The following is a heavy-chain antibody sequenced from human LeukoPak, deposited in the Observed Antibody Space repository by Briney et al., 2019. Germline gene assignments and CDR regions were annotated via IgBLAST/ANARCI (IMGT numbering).Heavy chain of an antibody. CDR2: ISGSDATT. J-gene: IGHJ6*03. V-gene: IGHV3-23*01. CDR1: GFTFSTYD. CDR3: ARAGDQPGGYYYMDV. Sequence: PGGSLRLSCATSGFTFSTYDINWVRQAPGKGLEWVSAISGSDATTYYADSVKGRFTISRDNAKNSLYLQMSSLRAEDTAVYYCARAGDQPGGYYYMDVWGKGTTVTISS. D-gene: IGHD7-27*01.